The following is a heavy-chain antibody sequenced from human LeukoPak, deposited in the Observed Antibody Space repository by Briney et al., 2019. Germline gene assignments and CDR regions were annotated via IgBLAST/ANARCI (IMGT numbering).Heavy chain of an antibody. J-gene: IGHJ4*02. CDR3: ARSLRVIGAADV. CDR1: GFTFSSYA. CDR2: ISSNGGST. D-gene: IGHD6-13*01. Sequence: GGSLRLSCAASGFTFSSYAMHWVRQAPGRGLEYVSAISSNGGSTYYANSVKGRFTISRDNSKNTLYLQMGSLRAEDMAVYYCARSLRVIGAADVWGQGTLVTVSS. V-gene: IGHV3-64*01.